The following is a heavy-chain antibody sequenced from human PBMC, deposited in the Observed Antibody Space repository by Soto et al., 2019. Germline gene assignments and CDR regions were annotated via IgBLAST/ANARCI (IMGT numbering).Heavy chain of an antibody. CDR3: ARDSGPPYYDSSGPPTYNQPDWYFDL. D-gene: IGHD3-22*01. CDR2: INPNSGGT. V-gene: IGHV1-2*04. CDR1: GYTFTGYY. Sequence: QVQLVQSGAEVKKPGASVKVSCKASGYTFTGYYMHWVRQAPGQGLEWMGWINPNSGGTNYAQKFQGWVTMTRDTSISTAYMELSRLRSDDTAVYYCARDSGPPYYDSSGPPTYNQPDWYFDLWGRGTLVTVSS. J-gene: IGHJ2*01.